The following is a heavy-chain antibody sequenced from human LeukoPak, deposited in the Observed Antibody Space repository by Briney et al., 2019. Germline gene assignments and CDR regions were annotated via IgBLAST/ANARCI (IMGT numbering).Heavy chain of an antibody. V-gene: IGHV1-18*01. CDR3: ARASTHASGSYYKY. CDR2: ISAYNGNT. Sequence: GASVKVSRKASRYTFTSYGIRWVRQAPGQRLEWMGWISAYNGNTNYAQKLQGRVTLTKDTSTSTAYMDVMSMRSDDTAVYYCARASTHASGSYYKYWGQGTLVTVSS. CDR1: RYTFTSYG. J-gene: IGHJ4*02. D-gene: IGHD3-10*01.